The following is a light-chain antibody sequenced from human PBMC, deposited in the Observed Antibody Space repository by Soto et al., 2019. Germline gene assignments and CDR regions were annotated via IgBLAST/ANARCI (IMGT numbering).Light chain of an antibody. CDR2: GAS. CDR3: QQYDSSPVT. V-gene: IGKV3-20*01. Sequence: EIVLTQSPGTLSLSPGERATLSCRASQSVSSSYLAWYQQKPGQAPRLLIYGASSRATGIPDRFSGSGSGTDFTLTISRLEPEDFAVDYFQQYDSSPVTFGQGTKVEIK. CDR1: QSVSSSY. J-gene: IGKJ1*01.